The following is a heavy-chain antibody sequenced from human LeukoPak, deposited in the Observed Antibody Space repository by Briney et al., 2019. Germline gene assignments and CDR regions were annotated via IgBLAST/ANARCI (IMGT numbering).Heavy chain of an antibody. V-gene: IGHV3-64*01. CDR2: ISSNGGST. CDR3: ARDGFGELLAGLFDY. D-gene: IGHD3-10*01. J-gene: IGHJ4*02. Sequence: GGSLRLSCAASGFTFSSYAMHWVRQAPGKGLEYVSAISSNGGSTYYANSVKGRFTISRDNSKNTLYLQMGSLRAEDMAVYYCARDGFGELLAGLFDYWGQGTLVTVSS. CDR1: GFTFSSYA.